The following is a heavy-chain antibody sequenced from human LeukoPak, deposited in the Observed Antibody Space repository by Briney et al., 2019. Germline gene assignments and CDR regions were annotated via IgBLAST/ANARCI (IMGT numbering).Heavy chain of an antibody. J-gene: IGHJ4*02. V-gene: IGHV3-11*01. Sequence: GGSLRLSCAASGFTFSDYYMSWIRQAPGKGLEWVSYISSSGSTIYYADSVKGRFTISRDNAKNSLYLQMNSLKTEDTAVYYCTRRELTGGLGYWGQGTLVTVSS. D-gene: IGHD7-27*01. CDR1: GFTFSDYY. CDR3: TRRELTGGLGY. CDR2: ISSSGSTI.